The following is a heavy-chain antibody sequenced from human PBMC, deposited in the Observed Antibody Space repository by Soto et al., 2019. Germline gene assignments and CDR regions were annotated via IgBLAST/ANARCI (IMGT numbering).Heavy chain of an antibody. Sequence: EVHLLESGGDLVQPGGSLRLSCTASGLTFSTYAMSWVRQAPGKGLEWVSAIGGSGTGGRTYYADSVKRRFTISRDNSKNTVCLQMSSLRADDSAVYYCAQSPGGVDGYNSGYYGMDVWGQGTTVTVSS. CDR3: AQSPGGVDGYNSGYYGMDV. CDR2: IGGSGTGGRT. CDR1: GLTFSTYA. J-gene: IGHJ6*02. V-gene: IGHV3-23*01. D-gene: IGHD2-8*02.